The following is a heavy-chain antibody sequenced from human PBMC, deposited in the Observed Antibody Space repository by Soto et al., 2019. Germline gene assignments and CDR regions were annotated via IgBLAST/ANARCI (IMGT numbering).Heavy chain of an antibody. CDR2: IYYSGST. CDR1: GGSVSSGSYY. CDR3: ARNQRSGSNILY. D-gene: IGHD3-10*01. V-gene: IGHV4-61*01. J-gene: IGHJ4*02. Sequence: PSETLSLTCTVSGGSVSSGSYYWSWIRQPPGKGLEWIGYIYYSGSTNYNPSLKSRVTISVDTSKNQFSLKLSSVTAADTAVYYFARNQRSGSNILYRGQGTLVTVSS.